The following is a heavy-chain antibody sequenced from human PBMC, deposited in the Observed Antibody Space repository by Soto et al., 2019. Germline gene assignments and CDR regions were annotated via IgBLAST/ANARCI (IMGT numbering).Heavy chain of an antibody. CDR1: GFTFSSYA. Sequence: GVLRLSCAASGFTFSSYAMSWVRQAPGKGLEWVSAISGSGGSTYYADSVKGRFTISRDNSKNTLYLQMNSLRAEDTAVYYCAKSSRSVLGHGDYWGQGTLVTVSS. V-gene: IGHV3-23*01. J-gene: IGHJ4*02. D-gene: IGHD6-13*01. CDR2: ISGSGGST. CDR3: AKSSRSVLGHGDY.